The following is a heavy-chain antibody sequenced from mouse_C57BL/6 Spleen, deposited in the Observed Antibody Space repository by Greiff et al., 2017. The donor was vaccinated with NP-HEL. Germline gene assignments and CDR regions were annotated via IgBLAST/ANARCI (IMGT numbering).Heavy chain of an antibody. V-gene: IGHV5-6*01. CDR3: AREGGFDY. CDR1: GFTFSSFG. Sequence: EVQVVESGGDLVKPGGSLKLSCAASGFTFSSFGMSWVRQTPDKRLEWVATISSGGSYTYYPDSVKGRFTISRDNAKNTLYLQMISLKSEDTAMYYCAREGGFDYWGQGTTLTVSS. J-gene: IGHJ2*01. CDR2: ISSGGSYT.